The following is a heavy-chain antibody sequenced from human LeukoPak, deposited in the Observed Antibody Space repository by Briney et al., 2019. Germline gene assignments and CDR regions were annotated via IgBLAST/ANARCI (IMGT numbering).Heavy chain of an antibody. Sequence: GESLKISCKGSGFSFTSYWIGWVRQMPGKGPEWMGIIYPRDSDTRYNPSFQGQVTISADKSVSTAYLQWSSLKASDTAMYYCARQYDSRGYHYALDYWGQGTLVTVSS. J-gene: IGHJ4*02. CDR1: GFSFTSYW. CDR2: IYPRDSDT. V-gene: IGHV5-51*01. D-gene: IGHD3-22*01. CDR3: ARQYDSRGYHYALDY.